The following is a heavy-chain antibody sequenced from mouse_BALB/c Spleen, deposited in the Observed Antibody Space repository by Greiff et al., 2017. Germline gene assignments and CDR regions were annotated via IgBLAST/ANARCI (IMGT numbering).Heavy chain of an antibody. Sequence: VQLQQSGGGLVQPGGSRKLSCAASGFTFSSFGMHWVRQAPEKGLEWVAYISSGSSTIYYADTVKGRFTISRDNPKNTLFLQMTSLRSEDTAMYYCARKYGNYGYAMDYWGQGTSVTVSS. CDR3: ARKYGNYGYAMDY. D-gene: IGHD2-10*02. J-gene: IGHJ4*01. CDR1: GFTFSSFG. CDR2: ISSGSSTI. V-gene: IGHV5-17*02.